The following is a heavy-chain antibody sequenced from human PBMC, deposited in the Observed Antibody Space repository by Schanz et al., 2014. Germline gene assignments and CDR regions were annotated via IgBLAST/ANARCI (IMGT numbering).Heavy chain of an antibody. CDR1: GFTFSSYS. Sequence: EVHLVESGGGLVQPGGSLRLSCTASGFTFSSYSMNWVRQAPGKGLEWVSAISGSGGSTYYADSVKGRFTISRDNFKGALYLQMSSLRAEDTAVYYCAKSLESCPDGRCSRGYCDYWGQGTLVTVSS. CDR2: ISGSGGST. D-gene: IGHD2-8*01. V-gene: IGHV3-23*04. J-gene: IGHJ4*02. CDR3: AKSLESCPDGRCSRGYCDY.